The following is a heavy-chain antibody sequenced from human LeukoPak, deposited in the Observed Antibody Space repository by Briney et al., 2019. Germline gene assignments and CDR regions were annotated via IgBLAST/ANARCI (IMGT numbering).Heavy chain of an antibody. J-gene: IGHJ5*02. D-gene: IGHD3-22*01. V-gene: IGHV1-18*01. CDR1: GYTFTSYG. CDR2: ISAYNGNT. CDR3: ARLGAMIVVVSGGNSARLDKWFDP. Sequence: GASVTVSCKASGYTFTSYGISWVRQAPGQGLEWMGWISAYNGNTNYAQKLQGRVTMTTDTSTSTAYMELRSLRSDDTAVYYCARLGAMIVVVSGGNSARLDKWFDPWGQGTLVTVSS.